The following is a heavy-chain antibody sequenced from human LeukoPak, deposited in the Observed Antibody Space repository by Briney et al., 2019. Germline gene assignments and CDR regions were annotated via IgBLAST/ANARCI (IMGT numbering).Heavy chain of an antibody. J-gene: IGHJ3*02. CDR2: IYYSGST. CDR1: GGSISSSSYY. Sequence: SETLSLTCTVSGGSISSSSYYWGWLRQPPGKGLEWIGSIYYSGSTYYNPSLKSRVTISIDTSKNQFSLKLSSVTAADTAVYYCARAPLGYSYGYRPGAFDIWGQGTMVTVSS. CDR3: ARAPLGYSYGYRPGAFDI. D-gene: IGHD5-18*01. V-gene: IGHV4-39*07.